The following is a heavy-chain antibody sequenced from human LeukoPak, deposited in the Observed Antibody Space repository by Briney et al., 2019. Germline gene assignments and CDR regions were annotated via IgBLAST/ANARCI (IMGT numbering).Heavy chain of an antibody. CDR2: ISNSGGNT. V-gene: IGHV3-23*01. D-gene: IGHD2-15*01. CDR1: GFTFSSYG. CDR3: AKDSCSATSCYMWSN. Sequence: PGGSLRLSCAASGFTFSSYGMSWVRQAPGKGLEWVSGISNSGGNTYYAGSVKGRFTISRDNSKNTLYLQMNSLRAEDTALYYCAKDSCSATSCYMWSNWGQGTLVTVSS. J-gene: IGHJ4*02.